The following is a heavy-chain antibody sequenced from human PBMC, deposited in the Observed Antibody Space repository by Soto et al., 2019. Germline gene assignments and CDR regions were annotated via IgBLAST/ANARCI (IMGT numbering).Heavy chain of an antibody. CDR3: ARAFYYYDSSGYHTANFDY. D-gene: IGHD3-22*01. Sequence: QVQLVQSGAEVKKPGSSVKVSCKASGGTFSSYTISWVRQAPGQGLEWMGRIIPILGIANYAQKFQGRVTITADKSTSTAYMELSSLRSEDTAVYYCARAFYYYDSSGYHTANFDYWGQGTLVTVSS. J-gene: IGHJ4*02. CDR1: GGTFSSYT. V-gene: IGHV1-69*02. CDR2: IIPILGIA.